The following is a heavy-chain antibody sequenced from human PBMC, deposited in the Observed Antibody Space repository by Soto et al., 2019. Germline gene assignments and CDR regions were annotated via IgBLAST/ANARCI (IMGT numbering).Heavy chain of an antibody. CDR1: GFSYTSYW. CDR2: TNPDGGEK. CDR3: AAKDATVTPN. Sequence: EVHLEESGGGLVQPGGSLRLSCAASGFSYTSYWMMWVRQAPGKGLEWVANTNPDGGEKYYVDSVKGRFFISGDNAKNSLYLQLNSLRADDTAVYYCAAKDATVTPNWGQGTLVTVSS. D-gene: IGHD4-17*01. V-gene: IGHV3-7*01. J-gene: IGHJ4*02.